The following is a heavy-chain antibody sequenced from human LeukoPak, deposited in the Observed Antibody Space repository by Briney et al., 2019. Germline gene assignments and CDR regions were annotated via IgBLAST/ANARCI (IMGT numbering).Heavy chain of an antibody. CDR3: AKDILRDQVIASVDY. D-gene: IGHD2-21*02. J-gene: IGHJ4*02. Sequence: GGSLRLSCAASGFTFDDYAMHWVRQAPGKGLEWVSGISWNSGSIGYADSVKGRFTISRDNAKNSLYLQMNSLRAEDTALYYCAKDILRDQVIASVDYWGQGTLVTVSS. V-gene: IGHV3-9*01. CDR2: ISWNSGSI. CDR1: GFTFDDYA.